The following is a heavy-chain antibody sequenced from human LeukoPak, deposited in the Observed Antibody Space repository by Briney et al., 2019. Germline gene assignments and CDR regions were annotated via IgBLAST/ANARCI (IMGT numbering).Heavy chain of an antibody. CDR1: GGSISSSSYY. V-gene: IGHV4-39*01. CDR2: IYYSGST. Sequence: SETLSLTCTVSGGSISSSSYYWGWIRQPPGKGLEWIGSIYYSGSTYYNPSLKSRVTISVDTSKNQFSLKLSSVTAADTAAYYCARSMIVVVIRHKDAFDIWGQGTMVTVSS. CDR3: ARSMIVVVIRHKDAFDI. D-gene: IGHD3-22*01. J-gene: IGHJ3*02.